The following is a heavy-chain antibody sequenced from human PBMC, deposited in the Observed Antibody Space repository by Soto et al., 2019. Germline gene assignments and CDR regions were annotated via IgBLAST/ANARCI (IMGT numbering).Heavy chain of an antibody. CDR2: IIPIFGTA. CDR3: ARDRGSGSYAYIDY. Sequence: GASVKVSCKASGGTLSSYAISWVRQAPGQGLEWMGGIIPIFGTANYAQKFQGRVTITADESTSTAYMELSSLRSEDTAVYYCARDRGSGSYAYIDYWGQGTLVTVSS. V-gene: IGHV1-69*13. CDR1: GGTLSSYA. J-gene: IGHJ4*02. D-gene: IGHD1-26*01.